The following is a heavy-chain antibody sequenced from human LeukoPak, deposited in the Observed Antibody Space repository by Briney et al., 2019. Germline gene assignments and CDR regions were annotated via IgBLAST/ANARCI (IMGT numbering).Heavy chain of an antibody. V-gene: IGHV4-39*07. Sequence: PSETLSLTCTVSGGSISSSSYYWGWIRQPPGKGLEWIGSIYYSGSTNYNPSLKSRVTISVDTSKNQFSLKLSSVTAADTAVYYCARRERRGFIAAAGTFDYWGQGTLVTVSS. CDR2: IYYSGST. CDR1: GGSISSSSYY. D-gene: IGHD6-13*01. J-gene: IGHJ4*02. CDR3: ARRERRGFIAAAGTFDY.